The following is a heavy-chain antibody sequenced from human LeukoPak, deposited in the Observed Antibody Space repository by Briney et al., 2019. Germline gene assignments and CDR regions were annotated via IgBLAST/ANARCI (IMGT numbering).Heavy chain of an antibody. CDR3: ARGLVDILTGYYNPNWFDP. J-gene: IGHJ5*02. CDR2: IYHSGST. D-gene: IGHD3-9*01. CDR1: GGSISSGGYS. V-gene: IGHV4-30-2*01. Sequence: SQTLSLTCTVSGGSISSGGYSWSWIRQPPGKGLEWIGYIYHSGSTYYNPSLKSRVTISVDRSKNQFSLKLSSVTAADTAVYYCARGLVDILTGYYNPNWFDPWGQGTLVTVSS.